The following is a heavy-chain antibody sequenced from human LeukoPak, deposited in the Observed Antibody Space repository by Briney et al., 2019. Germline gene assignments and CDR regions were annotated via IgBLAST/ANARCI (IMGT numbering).Heavy chain of an antibody. CDR1: GGSIGSGSDY. J-gene: IGHJ4*02. D-gene: IGHD1-26*01. Sequence: PSQTLSLTCTVSGGSIGSGSDYWSWIRQHPVKGLEWIGYIHDSGSTYYNPSLRGRVSMSLDAPDNPFSLKLTSVTAADTAVYYCARDAGEYVGGSAGHYFDYWGQGTLVTVSS. CDR3: ARDAGEYVGGSAGHYFDY. V-gene: IGHV4-31*03. CDR2: IHDSGST.